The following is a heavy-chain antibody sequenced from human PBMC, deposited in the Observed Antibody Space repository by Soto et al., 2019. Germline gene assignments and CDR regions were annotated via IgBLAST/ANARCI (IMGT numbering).Heavy chain of an antibody. Sequence: LSCAASGFTFSSYSMNWVRQAPGKGLEWVSSISSSSSYIYYADSVKGRFTISRDNAKNSLYLQMNSLRAEDTAVYYCARDRVVGARAYYYYGMDVWGQGTTVTVSS. CDR3: ARDRVVGARAYYYYGMDV. CDR1: GFTFSSYS. J-gene: IGHJ6*02. D-gene: IGHD1-26*01. CDR2: ISSSSSYI. V-gene: IGHV3-21*01.